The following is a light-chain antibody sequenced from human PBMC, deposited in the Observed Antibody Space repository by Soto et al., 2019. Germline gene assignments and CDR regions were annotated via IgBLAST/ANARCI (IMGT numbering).Light chain of an antibody. J-gene: IGLJ1*01. CDR2: AVS. CDR1: SSDIGSYNH. Sequence: QSALIQPASVSGSPGQSITISCSGTSSDIGSYNHVAWYQQFPGKSPKLMIYAVSDRPSGVSDRFSGSKSGITASLTISGLQTEDEADYYCISYTDRQSYLFGTGTKSPS. CDR3: ISYTDRQSYL. V-gene: IGLV2-14*03.